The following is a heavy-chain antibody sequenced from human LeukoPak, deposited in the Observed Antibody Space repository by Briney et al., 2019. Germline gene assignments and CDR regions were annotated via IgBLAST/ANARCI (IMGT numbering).Heavy chain of an antibody. CDR3: ARAVTGDGRALDC. CDR1: GGSISSGVYY. Sequence: SETLSLTCTVSGGSISSGVYYWSWIRQHPGKGLEWIGYIYYSGSAYYNPSLKSRVTISVDTSKNQFSLKLSSVTAADTAVYYCARAVTGDGRALDCWGQGTLVTVSS. V-gene: IGHV4-31*03. J-gene: IGHJ4*02. CDR2: IYYSGSA. D-gene: IGHD5-24*01.